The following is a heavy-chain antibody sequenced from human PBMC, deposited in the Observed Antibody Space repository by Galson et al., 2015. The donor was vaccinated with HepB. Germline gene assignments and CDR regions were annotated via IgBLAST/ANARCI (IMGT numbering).Heavy chain of an antibody. Sequence: SLRLSCAASGFTFSTYSMNWVRQAPGKGLEWVSSISNTGSNIYYADSVNGRFTISRDNAKNSLYLQIDSLTPDDTAVYSCARKGWPRIKVAGFDFWGQGTLVTVSS. CDR2: ISNTGSNI. D-gene: IGHD6-19*01. CDR1: GFTFSTYS. V-gene: IGHV3-21*01. CDR3: ARKGWPRIKVAGFDF. J-gene: IGHJ4*02.